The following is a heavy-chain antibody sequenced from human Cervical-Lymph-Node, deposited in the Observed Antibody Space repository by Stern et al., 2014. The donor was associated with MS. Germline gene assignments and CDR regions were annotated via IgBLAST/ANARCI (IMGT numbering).Heavy chain of an antibody. CDR3: AREVGSLAMDV. J-gene: IGHJ6*01. CDR2: ITPIFGSA. CDR1: GDTFTDYA. V-gene: IGHV1-69*06. Sequence: VQLVQSGAEVKKPGSSVKVSCKASGDTFTDYAISWVRQAPGQGPEWRGGITPIFGSADYAQKFQGRLTITADRSTSTAYMDLSSLTSEDTAVYYCAREVGSLAMDVWGQGTTVIVSS. D-gene: IGHD1-1*01.